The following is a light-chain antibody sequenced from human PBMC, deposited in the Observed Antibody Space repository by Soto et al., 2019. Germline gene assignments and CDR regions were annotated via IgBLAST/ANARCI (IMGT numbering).Light chain of an antibody. J-gene: IGKJ4*01. CDR1: QSISSY. CDR3: QQSYSTPHT. Sequence: DIQMTQSPSSLSASVGDRVTIACRASQSISSYLNWYQQKLGKAPKLLIYAASSLQSGVPSRFSGSGSGTDFTLTINNLQPEDFATYFCQQSYSTPHTFGGGTKVEI. CDR2: AAS. V-gene: IGKV1-39*01.